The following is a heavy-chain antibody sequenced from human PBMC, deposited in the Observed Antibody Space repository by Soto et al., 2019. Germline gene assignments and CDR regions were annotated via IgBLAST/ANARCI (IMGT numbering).Heavy chain of an antibody. D-gene: IGHD6-13*01. CDR2: IPVIGERR. CDR1: GFTFSNYG. Sequence: PGGSLRLSCAASGFTFSNYGMSWVRQAPGKGLEWVAGIPVIGERRYYADSVKGRFTISRDNAKNTLYLQMNSLRVEDTAVYYCTRDASRDSSARGWFDPWGPGTLFTVSS. V-gene: IGHV3-23*01. J-gene: IGHJ5*02. CDR3: TRDASRDSSARGWFDP.